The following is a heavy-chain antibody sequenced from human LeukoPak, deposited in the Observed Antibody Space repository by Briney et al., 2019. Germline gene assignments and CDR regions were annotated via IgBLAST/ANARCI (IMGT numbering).Heavy chain of an antibody. J-gene: IGHJ3*02. D-gene: IGHD3-22*01. V-gene: IGHV4-34*01. CDR1: GFTFSSYA. Sequence: GSLRLSCAASGFTFSSYAMSWVRQPPGKGLEWIGEINHSGSTNYNPSLKSRVTISVDTSKNQFSLKLSSVTAADTAVYYCARGPYYYDSMHAFDIWGQGTMVTVSS. CDR3: ARGPYYYDSMHAFDI. CDR2: INHSGST.